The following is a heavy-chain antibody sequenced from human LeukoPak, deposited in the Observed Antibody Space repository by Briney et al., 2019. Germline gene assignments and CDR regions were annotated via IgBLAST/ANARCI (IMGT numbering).Heavy chain of an antibody. CDR3: ARGVYIAAAQYAY. Sequence: SEALSLTCTVSGGSISSYYWSWIRQPPGKGLEWIGYIYYSGTTNYNPSLKGRVTISVDTSKNQFSLKLSSVTAADTAVYYCARGVYIAAAQYAYWGQGTLVTVSS. CDR2: IYYSGTT. V-gene: IGHV4-59*01. CDR1: GGSISSYY. D-gene: IGHD6-13*01. J-gene: IGHJ4*02.